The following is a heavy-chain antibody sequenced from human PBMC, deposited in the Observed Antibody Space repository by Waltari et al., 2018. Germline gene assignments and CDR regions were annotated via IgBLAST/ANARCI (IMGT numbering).Heavy chain of an antibody. CDR1: NFAFVEYG. Sequence: EVLLVESGGGMVQPGRSLTLSCAAYNFAFVEYGMSWVRQAPGKGLEWVGFIRIKAYGETTEYAASVKGRFIISRDDSRSIAYLQMNSLKTEDTAVYYCTRVLRYFDWSTKDYWGQGTLVTVSS. J-gene: IGHJ4*02. CDR3: TRVLRYFDWSTKDY. D-gene: IGHD3-9*01. CDR2: IRIKAYGETT. V-gene: IGHV3-49*04.